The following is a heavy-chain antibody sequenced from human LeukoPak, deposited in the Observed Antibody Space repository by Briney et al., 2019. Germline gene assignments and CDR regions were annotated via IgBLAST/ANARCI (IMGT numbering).Heavy chain of an antibody. CDR2: IKHDGSEKQDGSEK. CDR1: GFTFVLYW. D-gene: IGHD3-10*01. Sequence: GSLRLSCAASGFTFVLYWMSWVRQAPGKGLEWVANIKHDGSEKQDGSEKNYVDSVKGRFTISRDNAKNSLYLQMNSLRAEDTAVYYCARSGRGVDSFYFYMDVWGKGTTVTVSS. J-gene: IGHJ6*03. V-gene: IGHV3-7*01. CDR3: ARSGRGVDSFYFYMDV.